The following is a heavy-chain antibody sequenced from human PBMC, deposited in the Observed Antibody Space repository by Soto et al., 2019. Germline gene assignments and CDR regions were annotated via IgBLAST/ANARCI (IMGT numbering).Heavy chain of an antibody. V-gene: IGHV1-46*01. Sequence: ASVKVSCKASGYTFASYYMHWLRQAPGQGLEWMGIINPSGGSTSYAQKFQGRVTMTRDTSTSTVYMELSSLRSEDTAVYYCARDYSSGWSFDYWGQGTLVTVSS. J-gene: IGHJ4*02. CDR1: GYTFASYY. CDR3: ARDYSSGWSFDY. D-gene: IGHD6-19*01. CDR2: INPSGGST.